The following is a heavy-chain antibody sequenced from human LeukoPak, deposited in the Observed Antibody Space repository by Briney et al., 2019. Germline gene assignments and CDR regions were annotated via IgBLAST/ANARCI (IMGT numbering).Heavy chain of an antibody. CDR3: ARDGPAQMVDFDY. CDR2: IYPYTGAT. J-gene: IGHJ4*02. CDR1: GYTFSGTGWY. Sequence: GDSVKVSCKASGYTFSGTGWYLYWRRQAPGQGLECMGWIYPYTGATHYAQKFQGRVAMTRDTSISTAYMELSRLRPNDTAVYYCARDGPAQMVDFDYWGQGTLVTVSS. D-gene: IGHD3-10*01. V-gene: IGHV1-2*02.